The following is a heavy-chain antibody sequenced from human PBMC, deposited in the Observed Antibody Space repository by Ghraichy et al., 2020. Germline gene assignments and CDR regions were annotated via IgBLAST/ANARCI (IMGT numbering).Heavy chain of an antibody. V-gene: IGHV4-59*01. CDR1: GGSISSYY. CDR2: IYYSGST. CDR3: ARSLAMASSYYYGMDV. J-gene: IGHJ6*02. D-gene: IGHD5-18*01. Sequence: SETLSLTCTVSGGSISSYYWSWIRQPPGKGLEWIGYIYYSGSTNYNPSLKSRVTISVDTSKNQFSLKLSSVTAADTAVYYCARSLAMASSYYYGMDVWGQGTTVTVSS.